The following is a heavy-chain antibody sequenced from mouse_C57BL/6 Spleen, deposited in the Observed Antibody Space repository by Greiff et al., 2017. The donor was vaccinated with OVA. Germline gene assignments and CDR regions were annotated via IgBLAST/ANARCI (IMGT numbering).Heavy chain of an antibody. D-gene: IGHD1-1*01. V-gene: IGHV1-26*01. Sequence: EVKLMESGPELVKPGASVKISCKASGYTFTDYYMNWVKQSHGKSLEWIGDINPNNGGTSYNQKFKGKATLTVDKSSSTAYMELRSLTSEDSAVYYCARSRYYYGSSYGYWGQGTTLTVSS. CDR2: INPNNGGT. CDR3: ARSRYYYGSSYGY. CDR1: GYTFTDYY. J-gene: IGHJ2*01.